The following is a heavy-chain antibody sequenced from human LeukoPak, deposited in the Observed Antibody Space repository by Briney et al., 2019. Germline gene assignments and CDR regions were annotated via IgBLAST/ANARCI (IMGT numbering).Heavy chain of an antibody. D-gene: IGHD3-10*01. CDR2: INYSGST. Sequence: SETLSLTCAVYGGSFSACYWSWIRQPPGKGLGWIGEINYSGSTNYNPSLKSRVPISVDTSKKQFSLKLSSVTAADTAVYFCARVISLLFFDYWGQGSLVTVSS. CDR1: GGSFSACY. V-gene: IGHV4-34*01. CDR3: ARVISLLFFDY. J-gene: IGHJ4*02.